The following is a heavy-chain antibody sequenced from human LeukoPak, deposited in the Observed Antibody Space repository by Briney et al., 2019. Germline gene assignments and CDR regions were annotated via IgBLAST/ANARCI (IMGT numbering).Heavy chain of an antibody. J-gene: IGHJ6*02. V-gene: IGHV1-69*01. CDR3: ARTGYSSGSWYYYGMDV. CDR1: GGTFSSYA. D-gene: IGHD6-19*01. CDR2: IIPIFGTA. Sequence: SVKVSCKASGGTFSSYAISWVRQAPGQGLEWMGGIIPIFGTANYAQRFQGRVTITADDSTSTAYMGLSSLRSEDTAVYYCARTGYSSGSWYYYGMDVWGQGTTVTVSS.